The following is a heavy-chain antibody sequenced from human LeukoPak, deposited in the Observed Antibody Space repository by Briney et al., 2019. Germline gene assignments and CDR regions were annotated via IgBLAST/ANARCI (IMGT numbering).Heavy chain of an antibody. CDR3: ARTPGDFWSGYYRNWFDP. V-gene: IGHV4-34*12. Sequence: SETLSLTCAVYGGSFSGYYWSWIRQPPGKGLEWIGEILHSGSTKYNPSLKSRVTISVDTSKNQFSLKLSSVTAADTAVYYCARTPGDFWSGYYRNWFDPWGQGTLVTVSS. CDR1: GGSFSGYY. CDR2: ILHSGST. J-gene: IGHJ5*02. D-gene: IGHD3-3*01.